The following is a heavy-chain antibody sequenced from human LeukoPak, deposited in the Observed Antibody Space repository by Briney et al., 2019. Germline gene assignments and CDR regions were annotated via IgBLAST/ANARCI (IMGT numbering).Heavy chain of an antibody. J-gene: IGHJ6*02. Sequence: KPSETLSLTCTVSGGSISSYYWSWIRQPPGKGLEWIGYIYYSGSTNYNPSLKSRVTISVDTSKNQFSLKLSSVTAADTAVYYCARLTTVTAPNYGMDVWGQGTTVTVSS. D-gene: IGHD4-17*01. CDR2: IYYSGST. V-gene: IGHV4-59*01. CDR3: ARLTTVTAPNYGMDV. CDR1: GGSISSYY.